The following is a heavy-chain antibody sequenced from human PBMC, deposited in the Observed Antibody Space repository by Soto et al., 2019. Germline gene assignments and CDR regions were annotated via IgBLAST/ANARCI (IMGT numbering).Heavy chain of an antibody. D-gene: IGHD1-1*01. J-gene: IGHJ6*02. CDR1: GFTSRSYG. CDR3: AKEFGWELQLSHPYSNAGMDV. Sequence: GGSLRLSCAAYGFTSRSYGMHCVRQAPGKGLEWVALMPSDGSNKYYADSVRGRFTISSDNSKSTLYLQMDILRPEDTAVYYCAKEFGWELQLSHPYSNAGMDVWGQGTTVTVSS. V-gene: IGHV3-30*02. CDR2: MPSDGSNK.